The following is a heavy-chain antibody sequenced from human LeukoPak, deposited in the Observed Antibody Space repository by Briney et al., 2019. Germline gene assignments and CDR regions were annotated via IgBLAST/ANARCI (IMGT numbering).Heavy chain of an antibody. V-gene: IGHV3-74*01. D-gene: IGHD2-2*01. CDR2: ISTDGKST. J-gene: IGHJ6*02. CDR3: VRDYQFIQEV. Sequence: GGSLRLSCVASGFTFSNYWMLWLRQAPGKGLMWVSLISTDGKSTRYAESVKGRFTISRDNAKNALYLQMDILRVEDTALYFCVRDYQFIQEVWGQGTTVTVSS. CDR1: GFTFSNYW.